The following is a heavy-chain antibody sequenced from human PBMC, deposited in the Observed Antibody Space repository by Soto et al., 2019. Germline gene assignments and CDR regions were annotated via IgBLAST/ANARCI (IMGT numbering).Heavy chain of an antibody. D-gene: IGHD3-10*02. Sequence: QVRLVQSGAEVKEPGDSVRVSCEASGYTFTAYHIHWVRQAPGQGLEWMGWINPKFGDTGYAQDFQGRVSMSSDMSISTVYMELSRLTSDDTAIYYFARNMHYYYGRGSGNGHGVWGQGTTVTVFS. CDR2: INPKFGDT. V-gene: IGHV1-2*02. J-gene: IGHJ6*02. CDR3: ARNMHYYYGRGSGNGHGV. CDR1: GYTFTAYH.